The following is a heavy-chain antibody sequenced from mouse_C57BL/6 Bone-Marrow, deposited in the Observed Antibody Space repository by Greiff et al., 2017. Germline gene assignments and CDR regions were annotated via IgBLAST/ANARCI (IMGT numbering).Heavy chain of an antibody. Sequence: EVKLMESGGGLVKPGGSLKLSCAASGFTFSSYAMSWVRQTPEKRLEWVATISDGGSYTYYPDNVKGRFTISRDNAKNNLYLQMSQLKSEDTAIYYCARDDDYNLVDYWGQGTTLTVSS. CDR1: GFTFSSYA. D-gene: IGHD2-4*01. J-gene: IGHJ2*01. CDR2: ISDGGSYT. V-gene: IGHV5-4*01. CDR3: ARDDDYNLVDY.